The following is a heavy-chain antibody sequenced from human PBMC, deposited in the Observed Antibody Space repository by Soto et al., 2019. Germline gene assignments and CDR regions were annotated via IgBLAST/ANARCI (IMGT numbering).Heavy chain of an antibody. CDR3: ATNLAARRYYYYYGMDV. J-gene: IGHJ6*02. V-gene: IGHV1-24*01. CDR2: FDPEDGET. CDR1: GYTLTELA. Sequence: ASVNVSCKFSGYTLTELAIHWVRQAPGKGLEWLGGFDPEDGETIYAQKFQGRVTMTEDTSTDTAYMELSSLRSEDTAVYSCATNLAARRYYYYYGMDVWGQGTTVTVSS. D-gene: IGHD6-6*01.